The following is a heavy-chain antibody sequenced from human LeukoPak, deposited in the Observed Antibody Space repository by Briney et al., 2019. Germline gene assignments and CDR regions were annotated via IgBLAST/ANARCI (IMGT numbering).Heavy chain of an antibody. CDR2: ISSNGDNT. V-gene: IGHV3-64D*06. CDR3: VRGTGY. CDR1: GLTFSTYV. Sequence: PGRSLRLSCSVSGLTFSTYVMHWVRQAPGKGLEYVSAISSNGDNTYYADSVKGRFTISRDNSKNTLYLQMSSLRADDTAVYYCVRGTGYWGQGTLVTVSS. J-gene: IGHJ4*02.